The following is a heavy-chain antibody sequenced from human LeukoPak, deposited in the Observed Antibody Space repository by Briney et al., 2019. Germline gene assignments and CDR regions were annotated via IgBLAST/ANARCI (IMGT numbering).Heavy chain of an antibody. V-gene: IGHV1-69*13. CDR1: GGTFSSYA. D-gene: IGHD1-26*01. Sequence: SVKVSCKASGGTFSSYAISWVRQAPGQGLEWMGGIIPIFGTANYAQKFQGRVTITADESTSTAYMELGSPRSEDTAVYYCARSGSYIYYFDYWGQGTLVTVSS. J-gene: IGHJ4*02. CDR3: ARSGSYIYYFDY. CDR2: IIPIFGTA.